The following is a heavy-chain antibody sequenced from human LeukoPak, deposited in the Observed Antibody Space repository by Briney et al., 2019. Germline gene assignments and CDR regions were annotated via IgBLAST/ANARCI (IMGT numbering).Heavy chain of an antibody. CDR1: GFTVSSNY. J-gene: IGHJ4*02. CDR3: ARETLYYDYVWGSYRYSSIDY. V-gene: IGHV3-66*02. CDR2: IYSGGST. Sequence: GGSLRLSCAASGFTVSSNYMSGVRQAPGKGLEWVSVIYSGGSTYYADSVKGRFTISGDNSKNTLYLQMNSLRAEDTAVYYCARETLYYDYVWGSYRYSSIDYWGQGTLVTVSS. D-gene: IGHD3-16*02.